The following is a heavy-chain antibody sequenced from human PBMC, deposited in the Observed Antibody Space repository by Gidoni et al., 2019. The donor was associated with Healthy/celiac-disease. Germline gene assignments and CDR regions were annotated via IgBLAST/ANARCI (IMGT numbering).Heavy chain of an antibody. CDR2: IYYSGST. J-gene: IGHJ6*02. CDR3: ARHIATVTTPPYYYYGMDV. V-gene: IGHV4-39*01. CDR1: GGSISSSSYY. D-gene: IGHD4-17*01. Sequence: QLQLQESGPGLVKPSETLSLTCTVSGGSISSSSYYWGWIRQPPGKGLEWIGSIYYSGSTYYNPTIKSRVTISVDTSKNQFSLKLSSVTAADTAVYYCARHIATVTTPPYYYYGMDVWGQGTTVTVSS.